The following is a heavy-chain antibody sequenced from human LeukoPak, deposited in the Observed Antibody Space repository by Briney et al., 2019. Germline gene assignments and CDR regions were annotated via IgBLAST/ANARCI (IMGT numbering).Heavy chain of an antibody. J-gene: IGHJ2*01. CDR2: IYYSGST. Sequence: SETLSLTCTVSGGSISSYYWSWIRQPPGKGLEWMGYIYYSGSTNYNPSLKSRVTISVDTSNIQFSLKLSSVTAADTAVYYCARDYGAPYWYFDLWGRGTLVTVSS. D-gene: IGHD4-17*01. CDR3: ARDYGAPYWYFDL. CDR1: GGSISSYY. V-gene: IGHV4-59*01.